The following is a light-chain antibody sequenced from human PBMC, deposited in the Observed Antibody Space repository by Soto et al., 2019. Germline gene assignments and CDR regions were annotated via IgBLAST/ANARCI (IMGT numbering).Light chain of an antibody. J-gene: IGKJ1*01. Sequence: EIVLTQSPGTLSLSPGQRATLSCRASQSVTSNYLAWYQQIPGQAPRLLIYGASSRATGIPDRFSGSGSGTDFTLTINRLEPEDFAVYICQQYGTSPWTFGQGTKVEI. CDR3: QQYGTSPWT. CDR2: GAS. V-gene: IGKV3-20*01. CDR1: QSVTSNY.